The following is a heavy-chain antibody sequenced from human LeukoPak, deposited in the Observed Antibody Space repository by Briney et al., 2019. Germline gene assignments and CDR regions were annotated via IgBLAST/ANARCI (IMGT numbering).Heavy chain of an antibody. J-gene: IGHJ4*02. D-gene: IGHD3-10*01. CDR2: INTNTGNP. CDR1: GYTFTSYA. Sequence: ASVKVSCKASGYTFTSYAMNWVRQAPGQGLEWMGWINTNTGNPTYVQGFTGRFVFPLDTSVSTAYLQISSLKAEDTAVYYCARDIERYGSGSSSFDYWGQGTLVTVSS. V-gene: IGHV7-4-1*02. CDR3: ARDIERYGSGSSSFDY.